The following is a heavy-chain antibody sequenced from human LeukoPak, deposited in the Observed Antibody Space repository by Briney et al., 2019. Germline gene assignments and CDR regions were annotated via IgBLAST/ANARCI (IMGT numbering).Heavy chain of an antibody. CDR2: IKSKTDGGTT. D-gene: IGHD2-2*01. Sequence: GGSLRLSCAASGFSINYDWMSWVRQAPGKGLEWVGRIKSKTDGGTTEYAAPVKGRFTISRDDSRNTLYLQMSSLKSEDTAVYYRVRDQYCASSSCPGAFDPWGQGTVVTVSS. CDR3: VRDQYCASSSCPGAFDP. CDR1: GFSINYDW. V-gene: IGHV3-15*01. J-gene: IGHJ3*01.